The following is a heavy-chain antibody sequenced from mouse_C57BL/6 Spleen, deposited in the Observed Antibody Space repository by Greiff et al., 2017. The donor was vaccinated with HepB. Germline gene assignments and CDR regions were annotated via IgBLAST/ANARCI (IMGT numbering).Heavy chain of an antibody. CDR2: INPSNGGT. CDR3: ARVGLGDYSNNYYAMDY. V-gene: IGHV1-53*01. D-gene: IGHD2-5*01. CDR1: GYTFTSYW. Sequence: QVQLQQPGTELVKPGASVKLSCKASGYTFTSYWMHWVKQRPGQGLEWIGNINPSNGGTNYNEKFKSKATLTVDKSSSTANMQLSSLTSEDSAVYYCARVGLGDYSNNYYAMDYWGQGTSVTVSS. J-gene: IGHJ4*01.